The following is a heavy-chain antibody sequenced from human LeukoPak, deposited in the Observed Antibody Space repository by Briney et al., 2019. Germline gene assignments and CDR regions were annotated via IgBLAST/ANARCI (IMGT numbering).Heavy chain of an antibody. J-gene: IGHJ4*02. Sequence: ASVKVSCXASGYTFTSYDINWVRLATGQGLEWMGWMNPNSGNTGYARKFQGRVTMTRNTSISTAYMELSSLRSEDTAVYYCERGDDSSGYYRYWGQGTLVTVSS. V-gene: IGHV1-8*01. CDR1: GYTFTSYD. D-gene: IGHD3-22*01. CDR2: MNPNSGNT. CDR3: ERGDDSSGYYRY.